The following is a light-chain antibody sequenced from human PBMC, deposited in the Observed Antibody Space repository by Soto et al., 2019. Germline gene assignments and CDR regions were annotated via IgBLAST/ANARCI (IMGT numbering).Light chain of an antibody. V-gene: IGKV3-15*01. CDR1: QSVSSN. CDR2: GAS. CDR3: QQYNNWPQT. Sequence: EIVMTQSPATLSVSPEERATLSCRASQSVSSNLACYQQKPGQAPRLLIYGASTRTTGIPARFSGSGSGTEFTLTISSLQSEDFAVYYCQQYNNWPQTFGQGTKVEIK. J-gene: IGKJ1*01.